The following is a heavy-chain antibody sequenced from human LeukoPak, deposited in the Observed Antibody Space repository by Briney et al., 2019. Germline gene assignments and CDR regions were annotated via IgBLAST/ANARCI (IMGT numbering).Heavy chain of an antibody. CDR3: ARDKAQDSVYYGMDV. V-gene: IGHV3-21*06. CDR1: GFTFSSYS. D-gene: IGHD6-6*01. CDR2: ISSGSNYI. Sequence: GSLILSCAASGFTFSSYSMVWVRQAPGKGLEWVSSISSGSNYIYYADSVKGRFTISRDNARTSLYLQMNSLRAEDTAVYYCARDKAQDSVYYGMDVWGQGTTVTVSS. J-gene: IGHJ6*02.